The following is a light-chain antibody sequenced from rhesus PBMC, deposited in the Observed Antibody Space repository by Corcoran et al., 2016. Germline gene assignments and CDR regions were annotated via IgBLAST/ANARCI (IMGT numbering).Light chain of an antibody. CDR2: AAS. CDR1: QGISDY. J-gene: IGKJ4*01. Sequence: DIQMTQSPSSLSASVGDRATITCRASQGISDYLSWYQQKPGETPKRLIYAASTLESGVPSRFSGSGSGTYFTLNISNLQPEYFATDYCLQGYSSPLTFGGGTKVEIK. CDR3: LQGYSSPLT. V-gene: IGKV1-36*02.